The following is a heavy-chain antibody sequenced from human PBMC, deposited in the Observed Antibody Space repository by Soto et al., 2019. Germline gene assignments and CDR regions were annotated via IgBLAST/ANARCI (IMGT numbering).Heavy chain of an antibody. CDR1: GFTFSSYA. D-gene: IGHD3-22*01. Sequence: QVQPVESGGGVVQPGRSLRLSCAASGFTFSSYAMHWVRQAPGKGLEWVAAISYDGSNKYYADSVKGRFTISRDNSKNTLYLQMNTLRAEDTAVYYCARDRGAIVVTYGVFDYWCQGTLVTVSS. CDR2: ISYDGSNK. V-gene: IGHV3-30-3*01. J-gene: IGHJ4*02. CDR3: ARDRGAIVVTYGVFDY.